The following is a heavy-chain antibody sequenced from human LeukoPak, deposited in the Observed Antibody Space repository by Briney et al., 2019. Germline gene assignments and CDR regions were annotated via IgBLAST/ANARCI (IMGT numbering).Heavy chain of an antibody. D-gene: IGHD4-11*01. CDR1: GYSINSGYS. V-gene: IGHV4-38-2*01. CDR2: IYHSGYA. CDR3: ARNSSLTTLKGGWFDP. J-gene: IGHJ5*02. Sequence: SKSLSLTCAVSGYSINSGYSWTWLRQRPGKGLEWIGNIYHSGYAYYNPSLKSRVTISLDASKNQFSLRLSSVTAADTAVYYCARNSSLTTLKGGWFDPWGQGTLVTVSS.